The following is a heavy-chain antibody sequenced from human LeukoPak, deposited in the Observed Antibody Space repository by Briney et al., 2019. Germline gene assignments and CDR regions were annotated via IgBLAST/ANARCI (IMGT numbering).Heavy chain of an antibody. CDR1: GFTFSDYY. V-gene: IGHV3-11*04. CDR2: ISSSGVTT. Sequence: GGSLRLSCAASGFTFSDYYMTWICQAPGQGLEWISYISSSGVTTYYADSVKGRFTISRDNAKDSLSLFMNSLRAEDTAVYYCASSLNTVMVSPYYFEYWGQGTLVTVSA. D-gene: IGHD5-18*01. J-gene: IGHJ4*02. CDR3: ASSLNTVMVSPYYFEY.